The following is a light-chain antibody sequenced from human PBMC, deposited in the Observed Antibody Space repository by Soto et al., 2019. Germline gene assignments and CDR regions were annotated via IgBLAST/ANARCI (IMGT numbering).Light chain of an antibody. CDR3: IQALQTPFT. Sequence: DIVMTQSPLSLPVTPGEPASISCRSSQSLLHSNGYNYLDWYLPKPGQSPQLLIYLRSNRASGVPDTFTVSGSGTDLTLKTSRVEAYDVGVYYCIQALQTPFTFGPGTKVDIK. CDR2: LRS. CDR1: QSLLHSNGYNY. V-gene: IGKV2-28*01. J-gene: IGKJ3*01.